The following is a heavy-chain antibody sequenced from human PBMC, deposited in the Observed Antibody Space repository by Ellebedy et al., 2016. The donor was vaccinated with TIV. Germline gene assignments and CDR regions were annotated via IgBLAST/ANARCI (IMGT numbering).Heavy chain of an antibody. CDR3: ASASSRKSRYYFDY. CDR1: GFTFSSYS. CDR2: ISSISSTI. V-gene: IGHV3-48*01. J-gene: IGHJ4*02. Sequence: PGGSLRLSCAASGFTFSSYSMNWVRQAQGQGLEWVSYISSISSTIYYADSVKGRFTISRDNAKNSLYLQMNNLRAEDTAVYYCASASSRKSRYYFDYWGQGTLVTVSS.